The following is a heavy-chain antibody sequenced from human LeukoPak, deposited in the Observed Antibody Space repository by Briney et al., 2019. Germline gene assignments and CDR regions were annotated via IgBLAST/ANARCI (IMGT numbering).Heavy chain of an antibody. D-gene: IGHD1-26*01. V-gene: IGHV1-2*02. CDR3: ARDHHTSAYYFDP. CDR1: GYTFTSYD. Sequence: ASVKVSCKASGYTFTSYDINWVRQATGQGLEWVGWINPKSGGTNSAQKFQGRVTMTRDTSINTAYMELSRVTSDDTAVYYCARDHHTSAYYFDPWGQETLVTVSS. CDR2: INPKSGGT. J-gene: IGHJ5*02.